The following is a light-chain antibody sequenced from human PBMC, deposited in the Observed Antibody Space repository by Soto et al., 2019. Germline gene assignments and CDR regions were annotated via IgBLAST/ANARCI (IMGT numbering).Light chain of an antibody. J-gene: IGKJ4*01. CDR1: QSVSSRY. V-gene: IGKV3-20*01. CDR2: GAS. Sequence: EIVLTQSPGTLSLSPGERAALSCRASQSVSSRYLVWYQQKPGQAPRLLIYGASSRATGIPDRFSGSGSGTDFTLTISRLGPEDFAVYYCQQYGTSPLTFGGVTKVDIK. CDR3: QQYGTSPLT.